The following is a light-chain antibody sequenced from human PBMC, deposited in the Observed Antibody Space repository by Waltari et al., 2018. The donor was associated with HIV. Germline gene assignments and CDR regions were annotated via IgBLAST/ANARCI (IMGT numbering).Light chain of an antibody. V-gene: IGLV1-47*01. J-gene: IGLJ1*01. CDR3: AAWDDSLSGYV. CDR1: SSSIGSNY. Sequence: QSVLTQPPSASGTPGQRVTISCSGSSSSIGSNYVYWYQPLPGTAPKLLIYRNNQRPPGSPNRSSGSKHGTSASLAISGVRSEDEADYYCAAWDDSLSGYVFGTGTKVTVL. CDR2: RNN.